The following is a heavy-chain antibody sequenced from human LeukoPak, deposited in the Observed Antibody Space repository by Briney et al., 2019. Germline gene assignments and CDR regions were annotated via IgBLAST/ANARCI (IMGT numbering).Heavy chain of an antibody. CDR2: IYHSGST. Sequence: SETLSLTCAVYGGSFSGYYWSWIRQPPGKGLEWIGEIYHSGSTNYNPSLTSRVTISVDTSKNQSSLKLSSVTAADTAVYYCARRYSSSAGPHRGISGMDVWGQGTSVTVSS. V-gene: IGHV4-34*01. J-gene: IGHJ6*02. CDR3: ARRYSSSAGPHRGISGMDV. CDR1: GGSFSGYY. D-gene: IGHD6-13*01.